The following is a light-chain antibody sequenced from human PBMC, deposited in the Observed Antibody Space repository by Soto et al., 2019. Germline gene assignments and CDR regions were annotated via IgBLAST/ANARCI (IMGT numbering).Light chain of an antibody. V-gene: IGLV1-40*01. CDR1: SSNIGAGFD. CDR2: GNN. J-gene: IGLJ1*01. CDR3: QSYDSSLSGGSV. Sequence: QSVLTQSPSVSGAPGQRVSISCTGTSSNIGAGFDVHWYQQLPGTAPKLLIYGNNNRPSGAPDRFSGSKSGTSASLAITGLQAEDEADYYCQSYDSSLSGGSVFGTGTKLTVL.